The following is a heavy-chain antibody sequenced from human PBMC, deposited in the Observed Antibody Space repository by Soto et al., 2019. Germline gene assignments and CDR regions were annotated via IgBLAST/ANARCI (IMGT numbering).Heavy chain of an antibody. CDR3: TNGPLITGDS. CDR1: GLRFSNYA. J-gene: IGHJ5*01. CDR2: ITSNSDRI. D-gene: IGHD3-16*01. Sequence: GGSLRLSCAAPGLRFSNYAMSWVRQAPGKGLEWVSSITSNSDRIHFADSVKGRFTISRDNSKNTLYLQLNSLRDEDTAVYYCTNGPLITGDSWGQGTLVTVSS. V-gene: IGHV3-23*01.